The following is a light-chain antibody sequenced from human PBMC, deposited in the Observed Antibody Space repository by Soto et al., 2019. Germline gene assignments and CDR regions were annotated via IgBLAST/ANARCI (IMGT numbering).Light chain of an antibody. V-gene: IGLV1-40*01. J-gene: IGLJ2*01. CDR3: CAYAGSGSVV. CDR1: SSNIGAGYD. CDR2: GDS. Sequence: QSVLTQPPSVSGAPRQRVTISCTGSSSNIGAGYDVHWYQQLPGTAPKLLIYGDSNRPSGVPDRFSGSKSGNTASLTISGLQAEDEADYYCCAYAGSGSVVFGGGTKVTVL.